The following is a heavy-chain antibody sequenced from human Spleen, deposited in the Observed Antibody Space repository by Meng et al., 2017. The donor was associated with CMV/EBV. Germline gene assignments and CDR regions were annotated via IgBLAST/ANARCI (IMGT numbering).Heavy chain of an antibody. CDR3: ARWDSGSYLGAFDI. D-gene: IGHD1-26*01. V-gene: IGHV4-31*02. Sequence: GGSISSGGYYWSWIRQHPGKGLEWIGYIYYSGSTYYNPSLKSRVTISVDTSKNQFSLKLSSVTAADTAVYYCARWDSGSYLGAFDIWGQGTMVTVSS. CDR2: IYYSGST. J-gene: IGHJ3*02. CDR1: GGSISSGGYY.